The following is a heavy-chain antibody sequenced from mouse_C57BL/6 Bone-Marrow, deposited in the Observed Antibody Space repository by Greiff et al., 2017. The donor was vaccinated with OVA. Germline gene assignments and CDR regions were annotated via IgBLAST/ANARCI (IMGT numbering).Heavy chain of an antibody. Sequence: VQLQQSGPELVKPGASVKISCKASGYSFTGYYMNWVKQSPEKSLEWIGEINPSTGGTTYNQKFKAKATLTVDKSSSTAYMQLKSLTSEDSAVYYCARWDYGSEFAYWGQGTLVTVSA. D-gene: IGHD1-1*01. CDR3: ARWDYGSEFAY. V-gene: IGHV1-42*01. CDR2: INPSTGGT. CDR1: GYSFTGYY. J-gene: IGHJ3*01.